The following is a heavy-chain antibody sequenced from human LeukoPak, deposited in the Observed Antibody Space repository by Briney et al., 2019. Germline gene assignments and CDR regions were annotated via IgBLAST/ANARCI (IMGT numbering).Heavy chain of an antibody. V-gene: IGHV4-39*01. Sequence: SETLSLTCTVSGGSISSSSYYWGWIRQPPGKGLEWIGSIYYSGSAYYNPSLKSRVTISVDTSKNQFSLKLSSVTAADTAVYYCARQEYYGSGSPFDYWGQGTLVTVSS. CDR1: GGSISSSSYY. D-gene: IGHD3-10*01. CDR3: ARQEYYGSGSPFDY. CDR2: IYYSGSA. J-gene: IGHJ4*02.